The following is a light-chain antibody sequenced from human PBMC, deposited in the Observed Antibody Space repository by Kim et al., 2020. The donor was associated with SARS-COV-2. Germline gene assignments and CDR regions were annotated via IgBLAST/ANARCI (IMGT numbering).Light chain of an antibody. CDR1: SSNIGSNY. Sequence: ELTQPPSASGTPGQRVTISCSGSSSNIGSNYVYWYQQLPGTAPKLLIYRNNQRPSGVPDRFSGSKSGTSASLAISGLRSEDEADYYCAAWDDSLSGRVVFGGGTRLTV. CDR2: RNN. J-gene: IGLJ2*01. V-gene: IGLV1-47*01. CDR3: AAWDDSLSGRVV.